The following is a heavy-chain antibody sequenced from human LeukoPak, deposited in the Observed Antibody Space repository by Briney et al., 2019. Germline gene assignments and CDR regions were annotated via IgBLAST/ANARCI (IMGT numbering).Heavy chain of an antibody. Sequence: HLGGSLGLSCAASGFTFSSYAMSWVRQAPGKGLEWVSAISGSGGSTYYADSVKGRFTISRDDSKNTLYLQMNSLRAEDTAVYYCAKDGYYYDSSGYSLRWGQGTLVTVSS. D-gene: IGHD3-22*01. J-gene: IGHJ4*02. CDR3: AKDGYYYDSSGYSLR. CDR2: ISGSGGST. CDR1: GFTFSSYA. V-gene: IGHV3-23*01.